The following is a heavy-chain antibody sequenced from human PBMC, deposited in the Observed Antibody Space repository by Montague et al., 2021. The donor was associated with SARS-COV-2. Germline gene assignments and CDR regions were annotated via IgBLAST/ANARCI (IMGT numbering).Heavy chain of an antibody. CDR1: GGSISSSNYF. Sequence: SETLSLSCTVSGGSISSSNYFWGWIRQPPGKGLEWIGSIYFGGGTYYNPSLKSRVTISVDTSKNQFSLKLSSVTAADTAVYCCARGVGKGFSGYDTVGGFDYWGQGTLVSVSS. CDR3: ARGVGKGFSGYDTVGGFDY. CDR2: IYFGGGT. V-gene: IGHV4-39*07. J-gene: IGHJ4*02. D-gene: IGHD5-12*01.